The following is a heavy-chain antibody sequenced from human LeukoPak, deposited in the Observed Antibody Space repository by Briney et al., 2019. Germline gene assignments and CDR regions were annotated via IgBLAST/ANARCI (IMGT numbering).Heavy chain of an antibody. CDR2: IYTSGST. J-gene: IGHJ6*02. V-gene: IGHV4-61*02. CDR3: EGFKAGMDV. CDR1: GGSISSGDYY. Sequence: PSETLSLTCTVSGGSISSGDYYWSWIRQPAGKGLEWIGRIYTSGSTNYNPSLKSRVTISVDTSKNQFSLKLSSVTAADTAVYYCEGFKAGMDVWGQGTTVTVSS.